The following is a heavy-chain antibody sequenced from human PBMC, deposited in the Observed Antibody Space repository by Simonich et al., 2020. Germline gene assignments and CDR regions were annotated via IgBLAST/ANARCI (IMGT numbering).Heavy chain of an antibody. CDR3: ARVGYSNYYYYGMDV. J-gene: IGHJ6*02. CDR2: IYHRGRT. D-gene: IGHD6-13*01. V-gene: IGHV4-38-2*01. Sequence: QVQLQESGPGLVKPSETLSLTCAVSGYSISSGYYWGWIRQPPGKGLEWIGSIYHRGRTSYNPALQSRVHISVETSKNQFPLKLSSVTAADTAVYYCARVGYSNYYYYGMDVWGQGTTVTVSS. CDR1: GYSISSGYY.